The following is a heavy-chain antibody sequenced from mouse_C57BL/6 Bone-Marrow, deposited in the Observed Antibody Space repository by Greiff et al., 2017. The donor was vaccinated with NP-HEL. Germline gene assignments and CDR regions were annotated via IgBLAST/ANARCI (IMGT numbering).Heavy chain of an antibody. CDR1: GFTFSSYA. Sequence: EVKLVESGGGLVKPGGSLKLSCAASGFTFSSYAMSWVRQTPEKRLEWVATISDGGSYTYYPDNVKGRFTISRDNATNNLYLQMSHLKSEDTAMYYCARQLGQDYWGQGTTLTVSS. D-gene: IGHD4-1*02. J-gene: IGHJ2*01. CDR3: ARQLGQDY. CDR2: ISDGGSYT. V-gene: IGHV5-4*03.